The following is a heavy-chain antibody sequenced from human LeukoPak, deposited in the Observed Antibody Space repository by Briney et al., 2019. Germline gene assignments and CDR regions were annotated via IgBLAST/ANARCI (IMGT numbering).Heavy chain of an antibody. J-gene: IGHJ4*02. V-gene: IGHV4-59*01. D-gene: IGHD3-9*01. CDR1: GGSISSYY. CDR2: IYYSGSS. Sequence: SETLSLTCTVSGGSISSYYWSWIRQPPGKGLEWIGYIYYSGSSSYNPSLQSRVTISVDMSKNQFSLELSTVTAADTAVYYCARAARGPIRYFDYWGQGALVTVSP. CDR3: ARAARGPIRYFDY.